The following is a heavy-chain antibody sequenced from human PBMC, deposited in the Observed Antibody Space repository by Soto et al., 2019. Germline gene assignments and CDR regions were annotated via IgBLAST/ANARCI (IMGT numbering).Heavy chain of an antibody. V-gene: IGHV4-31*03. CDR3: ARAVDITGNAFDI. D-gene: IGHD1-20*01. CDR1: GGSISSGGYY. J-gene: IGHJ3*02. CDR2: IYYSGST. Sequence: QVQLQESGPGLVKPSQTLSLTCTVSGGSISSGGYYWSWIRQHPGKGLEWIGYIYYSGSTYYNPSLKSRVTLSVDTSKNQFSLKLSSVTAADTAVYYCARAVDITGNAFDIWGQGTMVTVSS.